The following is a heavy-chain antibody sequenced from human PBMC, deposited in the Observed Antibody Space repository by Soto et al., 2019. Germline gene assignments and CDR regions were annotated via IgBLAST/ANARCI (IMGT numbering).Heavy chain of an antibody. Sequence: GWSLRLSCASSVFTFISYAMHWVRQAPGKGLEWVALISYDGSNKYFGDSVKGRFTISRDNSKNTLYLQMNSLRAEDTAVYYCARDRASSFIGATATLFD. V-gene: IGHV3-30-3*01. CDR2: ISYDGSNK. J-gene: IGHJ4*01. CDR1: VFTFISYA. D-gene: IGHD2-15*01. CDR3: ARDRASSFIGATATLFD.